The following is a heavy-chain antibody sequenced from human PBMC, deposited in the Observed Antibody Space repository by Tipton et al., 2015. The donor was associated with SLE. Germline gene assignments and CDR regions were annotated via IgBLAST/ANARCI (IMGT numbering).Heavy chain of an antibody. D-gene: IGHD1-26*01. CDR2: IHHTGST. CDR3: ARRIPHHYYFDL. J-gene: IGHJ2*01. Sequence: TLSLTCTVSGDSISRGLHYWSRIRQHPGEGLEWIGYIHHTGSTSYNPSLKDRVTISVDTSKNQFSLKLSTVTAADTARYYCARRIPHHYYFDLWGRGTLVTVSS. V-gene: IGHV4-31*03. CDR1: GDSISRGLHY.